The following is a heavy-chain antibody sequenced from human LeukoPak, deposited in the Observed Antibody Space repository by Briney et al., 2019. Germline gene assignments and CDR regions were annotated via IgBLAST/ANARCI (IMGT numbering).Heavy chain of an antibody. J-gene: IGHJ5*02. CDR2: IRYDGSNK. V-gene: IGHV3-30*02. CDR3: AKDRCSSTSCPNWFDP. Sequence: GGSLRLSCAASGFTFSSYAMSWVRQAPGKGLEWVAFIRYDGSNKYYADSVKGRFTISRDNSKNTLYLQMNRVTSGDTAVYHCAKDRCSSTSCPNWFDPWGQGTLVTVSP. D-gene: IGHD2-2*01. CDR1: GFTFSSYA.